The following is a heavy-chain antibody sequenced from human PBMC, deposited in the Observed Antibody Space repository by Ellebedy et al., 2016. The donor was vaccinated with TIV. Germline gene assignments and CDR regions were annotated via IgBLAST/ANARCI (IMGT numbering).Heavy chain of an antibody. CDR1: GGSVSSTRYY. J-gene: IGHJ4*01. CDR3: ASHRGFYSGWTFDY. D-gene: IGHD6-19*01. CDR2: IHFGGAT. V-gene: IGHV4-39*07. Sequence: MPSETLSLTCGVSGGSVSSTRYYWAWIRQPPGKGLEWIGSIHFGGATYYNPSLGSRITISIDTSENQFFLRLASVTAADTALYYCASHRGFYSGWTFDYWGLGTLVTVSS.